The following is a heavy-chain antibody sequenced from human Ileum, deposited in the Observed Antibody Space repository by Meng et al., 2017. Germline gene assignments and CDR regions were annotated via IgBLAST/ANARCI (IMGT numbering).Heavy chain of an antibody. Sequence: QVQLRGPGPGLVRPAETLSLICTVSGGSVSSDGFQWGWVRQPPGKGLEWIGYASTNYNPSLKSRVTISLDTSKNQFSLELSSVTAADTAVYYCARDHWGSLDYWGQGILVTVSS. CDR3: ARDHWGSLDY. CDR1: GGSVSSDGFQ. J-gene: IGHJ4*02. V-gene: IGHV4-61*08. D-gene: IGHD7-27*01. CDR2: AST.